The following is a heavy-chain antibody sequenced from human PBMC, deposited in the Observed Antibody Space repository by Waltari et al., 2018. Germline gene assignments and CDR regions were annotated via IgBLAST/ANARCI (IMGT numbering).Heavy chain of an antibody. CDR2: IHYSGST. CDR3: ARGGGDYGDYGWFDP. D-gene: IGHD4-17*01. J-gene: IGHJ5*02. Sequence: QVQLQESGPGLVKPSQTLSLTCTVSGGSISSGDYYWSWIRQPPGKGLEWIGYIHYSGSTYYHPSVKGRVTISVDTSKNQFSLKLSSVTAAATAVYYCARGGGDYGDYGWFDPWGQGTLVTVSS. V-gene: IGHV4-30-4*08. CDR1: GGSISSGDYY.